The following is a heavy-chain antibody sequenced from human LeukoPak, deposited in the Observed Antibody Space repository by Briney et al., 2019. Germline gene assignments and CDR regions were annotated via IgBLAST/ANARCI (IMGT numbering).Heavy chain of an antibody. V-gene: IGHV1-2*02. CDR3: ARDGPSPPQWREYYYMDV. D-gene: IGHD6-19*01. Sequence: GASVKVSCKASGYTFTGYYMHWVRQAPGQGLEWMGWINPNSGGTNYAQKFQGRVTMTRDTSISTAYMELSRLRSDDTAVYYCARDGPSPPQWREYYYMDVWGKGTTVTISS. CDR1: GYTFTGYY. J-gene: IGHJ6*03. CDR2: INPNSGGT.